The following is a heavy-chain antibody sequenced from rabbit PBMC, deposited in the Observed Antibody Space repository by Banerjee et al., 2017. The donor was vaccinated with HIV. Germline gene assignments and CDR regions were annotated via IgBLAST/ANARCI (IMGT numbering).Heavy chain of an antibody. V-gene: IGHV1S45*01. CDR1: GSDISSNA. D-gene: IGHD6-1*01. J-gene: IGHJ4*01. CDR2: INTITGDT. CDR3: ARGYAGYAYSAGMGL. Sequence: QEQLEESGGDLVKPEGSLTLTCKASGSDISSNAMCWVRQAPGKGLEWIACINTITGDTVYATWAKGRFTISKASWTTVTLQMTSLTAADTATYFCARGYAGYAYSAGMGLWGPGTLVTVS.